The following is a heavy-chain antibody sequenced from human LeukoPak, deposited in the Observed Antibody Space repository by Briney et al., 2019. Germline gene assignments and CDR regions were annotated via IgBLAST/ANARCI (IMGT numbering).Heavy chain of an antibody. V-gene: IGHV4-39*01. CDR2: IYYSGST. D-gene: IGHD2-2*01. J-gene: IGHJ4*02. Sequence: SETLSLTCTVSGGSISSSSYYWGWIRQPPGKGREWIGSIYYSGSTYYNPSLKSRVTISVDTSKNQFSLKLSSVSAADTAVYYCARKGPAACAYFDYWGQGTLVTVSS. CDR3: ARKGPAACAYFDY. CDR1: GGSISSSSYY.